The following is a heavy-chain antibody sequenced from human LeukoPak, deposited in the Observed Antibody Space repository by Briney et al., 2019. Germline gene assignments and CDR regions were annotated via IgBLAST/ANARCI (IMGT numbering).Heavy chain of an antibody. CDR2: IKPDGSEK. J-gene: IGHJ5*01. CDR1: GFVFSASY. Sequence: PGGSLRLSCAASGFVFSASYMSWVRQAPGKGLEWVATIKPDGSEKYHVDSVSGRFTISRDNTNDSLFLQMNSLRVDDTAVYYCVRGGTYWTVSWGQGTLVNAS. V-gene: IGHV3-7*01. CDR3: VRGGTYWTVS.